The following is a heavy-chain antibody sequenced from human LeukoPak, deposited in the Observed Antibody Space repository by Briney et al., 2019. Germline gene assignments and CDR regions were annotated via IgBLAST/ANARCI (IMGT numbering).Heavy chain of an antibody. CDR3: ARDLRERGFQLPVDY. Sequence: PGRSLRLSCAASGFTFSSYAMHWVRQAPGKGLEWVAFIRYDGSNKYADSVKGRFTISRDSSKNTLYLQMNSLRAEDTAVYYCARDLRERGFQLPVDYWGQGTLATVSS. D-gene: IGHD2-2*01. CDR2: IRYDGSNK. CDR1: GFTFSSYA. J-gene: IGHJ4*02. V-gene: IGHV3-30*02.